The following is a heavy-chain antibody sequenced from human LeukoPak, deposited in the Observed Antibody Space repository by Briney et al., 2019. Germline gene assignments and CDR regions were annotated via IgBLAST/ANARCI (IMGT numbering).Heavy chain of an antibody. D-gene: IGHD6-13*01. Sequence: SETLSLTCAVYGGSFSSYYWSWIRQPPGKGLEWIGEINHSGSTNYNPSLKSRVTISVDTSKNQFSLKLSSVTAADTAVYYCARGPGAAAVTAAYWGQGNLVTVSS. CDR2: INHSGST. J-gene: IGHJ4*02. CDR3: ARGPGAAAVTAAY. CDR1: GGSFSSYY. V-gene: IGHV4-34*01.